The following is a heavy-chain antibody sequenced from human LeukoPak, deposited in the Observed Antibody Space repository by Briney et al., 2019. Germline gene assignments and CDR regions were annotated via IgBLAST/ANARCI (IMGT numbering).Heavy chain of an antibody. CDR1: GFTFSSYA. D-gene: IGHD2-15*01. J-gene: IGHJ6*03. CDR3: ARASAVVAASFSGYYYYMDV. Sequence: GGSLRLSCAASGFTFSSYAMSWVRQAPGKGLEWVSAISGSGGSTYYADSVKGRFTISRDNSKNTLYLQMNSLRAEATAVYYCARASAVVAASFSGYYYYMDVWGKGTTVTVSS. CDR2: ISGSGGST. V-gene: IGHV3-23*01.